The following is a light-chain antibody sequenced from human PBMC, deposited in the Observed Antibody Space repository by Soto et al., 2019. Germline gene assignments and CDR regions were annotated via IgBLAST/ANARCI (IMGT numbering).Light chain of an antibody. CDR2: GAS. Sequence: EIVMTQSPDTPSVLPGESATLSCRSRHSISNNLAWYQQKPGQSPRLLLYGASTRTTGIPARFSGSGSGTEFTLTISSLQSEDFALYYCQQYNNWPYTFAQGTKLEI. J-gene: IGKJ2*01. CDR1: HSISNN. CDR3: QQYNNWPYT. V-gene: IGKV3-15*01.